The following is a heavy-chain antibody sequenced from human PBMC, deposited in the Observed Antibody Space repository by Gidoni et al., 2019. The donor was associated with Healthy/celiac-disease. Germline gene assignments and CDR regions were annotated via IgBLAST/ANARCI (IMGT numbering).Heavy chain of an antibody. D-gene: IGHD6-19*01. J-gene: IGHJ6*02. CDR2: ISAYNGNT. V-gene: IGHV1-18*01. CDR1: GYTFTSYG. CDR3: ARSLMSIAVAAAKTIMDV. Sequence: QVQLVQSGAEVKKPGASVKVSCKASGYTFTSYGISWVRQAPGQGLEWMGWISAYNGNTNYAQKLQGRVTRTTDTSTSTAYMELRSLRSDDTAVYYCARSLMSIAVAAAKTIMDVWGQGTTVTVSS.